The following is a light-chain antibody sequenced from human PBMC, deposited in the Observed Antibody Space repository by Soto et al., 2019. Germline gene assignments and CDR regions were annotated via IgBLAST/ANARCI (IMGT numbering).Light chain of an antibody. Sequence: QSVLTQPPSASGTPGQRVTISCSGSSSNIGINTVNWYQQLPGTAPKLLIYSNNQRPSGVPDRFSGSKSGTSASLAISGLHSEDEADYYCAAWDDSLNAWVFGGGTKLTVL. CDR1: SSNIGINT. CDR2: SNN. V-gene: IGLV1-44*01. CDR3: AAWDDSLNAWV. J-gene: IGLJ3*02.